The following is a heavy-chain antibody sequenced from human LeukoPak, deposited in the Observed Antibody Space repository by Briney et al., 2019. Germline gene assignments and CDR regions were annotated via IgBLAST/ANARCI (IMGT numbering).Heavy chain of an antibody. D-gene: IGHD1-26*01. J-gene: IGHJ4*02. CDR2: IYSGGST. Sequence: GGSLRLSCAASGFTVSSNYMSWVRQAPGKGLEWVSIIYSGGSTYYADSVKGRFTISRDNSKYTLYLQMNSLRAEDTAVYYCARAQWELPYLTYWGQGTLVTVSS. V-gene: IGHV3-66*01. CDR3: ARAQWELPYLTY. CDR1: GFTVSSNY.